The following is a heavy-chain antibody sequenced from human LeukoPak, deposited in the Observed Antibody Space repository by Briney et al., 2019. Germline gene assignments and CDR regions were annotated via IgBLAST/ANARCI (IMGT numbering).Heavy chain of an antibody. CDR1: GGSISSSDYY. J-gene: IGHJ5*02. CDR2: IYYSGST. CDR3: ARDRYECSGGICSPYSWFDP. Sequence: TSSETLSLTCTVSGGSISSSDYYWSWIRQPPGKGLEWIGYIYYSGSTYSNPSLKSRVTISIDTSKNQFLLKLSSVTAADTAVYYCARDRYECSGGICSPYSWFDPWGQGTLVTVSS. V-gene: IGHV4-30-4*01. D-gene: IGHD2-15*01.